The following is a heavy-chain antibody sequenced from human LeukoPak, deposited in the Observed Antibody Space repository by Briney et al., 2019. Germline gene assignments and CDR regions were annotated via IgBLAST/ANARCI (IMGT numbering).Heavy chain of an antibody. CDR3: ARGGPGVYCSGGSCPGHVPFQH. Sequence: ASVKVSCKASGYTFTSYYMHWVRQAPGQGLEWMGIINPSGGSTSYAQKFQGRVIMTRDTSTSTVYMELSSLRSEDTAVYYCARGGPGVYCSGGSCPGHVPFQHWGQGTLVTVSS. V-gene: IGHV1-46*01. D-gene: IGHD2-15*01. CDR1: GYTFTSYY. CDR2: INPSGGST. J-gene: IGHJ1*01.